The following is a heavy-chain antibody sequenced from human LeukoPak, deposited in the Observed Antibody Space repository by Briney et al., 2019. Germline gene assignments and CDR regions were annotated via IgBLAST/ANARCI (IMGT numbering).Heavy chain of an antibody. CDR2: INHSGST. CDR1: GGSFSGYY. J-gene: IGHJ6*03. V-gene: IGHV4-34*01. Sequence: SETLSLTCAVYGGSFSGYYWSWIRQPPGKGLEWIGEINHSGSTNYNPSLKSRVTISVDTSKNQFSLKLSSVTAADTAVYYCARGTVTTWYYYYYYYMDVWGKGATVTVSS. CDR3: ARGTVTTWYYYYYYYMDV. D-gene: IGHD4-11*01.